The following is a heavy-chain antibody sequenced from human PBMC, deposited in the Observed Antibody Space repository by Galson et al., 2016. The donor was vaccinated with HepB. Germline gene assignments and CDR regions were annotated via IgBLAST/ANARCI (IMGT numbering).Heavy chain of an antibody. J-gene: IGHJ4*02. CDR2: VWYDGSYK. CDR1: GFTFSAYG. D-gene: IGHD2-2*02. Sequence: SLRLSCAASGFTFSAYGMHWVRQAPGKGLEWVAVVWYDGSYKYYADSVEGRFTISRDISENTVYLQMNSLRGEDTAVYYCAREIPHMVHGGLDYWGQGTLVTVSS. CDR3: AREIPHMVHGGLDY. V-gene: IGHV3-33*01.